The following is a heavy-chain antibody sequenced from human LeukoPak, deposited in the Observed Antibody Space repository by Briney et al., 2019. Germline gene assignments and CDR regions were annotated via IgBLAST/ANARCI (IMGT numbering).Heavy chain of an antibody. J-gene: IGHJ6*02. CDR3: ARDRPNVDTATDYYDSGMDV. D-gene: IGHD5-18*01. V-gene: IGHV3-30-3*01. CDR2: ISYDGSNK. CDR1: GFTFSSYA. Sequence: GGSLRLSCAASGFTFSSYAMHWVRQAPGKGLEWVAVISYDGSNKYYADSVKGRFTISRDNSKNTMYLEMNSLRSEDTAVYYCARDRPNVDTATDYYDSGMDVWGQGTTVTGSS.